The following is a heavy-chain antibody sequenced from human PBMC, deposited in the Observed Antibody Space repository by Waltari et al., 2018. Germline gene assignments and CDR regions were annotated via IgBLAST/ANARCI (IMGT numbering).Heavy chain of an antibody. CDR2: VQSSGST. J-gene: IGHJ4*02. D-gene: IGHD2-15*01. CDR3: ARDRGRGIYLDS. CDR1: GDSMSSTDW. V-gene: IGHV4-4*02. Sequence: QLQLQESGPGLVKPSGNLSLTCAVSGDSMSSTDWWRWVRQSPGKGLEWIGQVQSSGSTNYNPSFASRVTMSVDTSTNQFSLKVTSATAADTAVYFCARDRGRGIYLDSWGQGTLVTVSP.